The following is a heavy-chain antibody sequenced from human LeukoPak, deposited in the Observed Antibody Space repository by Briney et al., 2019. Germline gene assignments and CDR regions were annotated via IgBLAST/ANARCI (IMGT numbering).Heavy chain of an antibody. D-gene: IGHD3-10*01. Sequence: GGSLRLSCIGSGFTFSTHWMSWVRQAPGKGLEWVANIGEDGSEIYYVDSVKGRFTIFRDNAENSVYLQMNSLRDEDTAVYYCARGWSYHDSWGQGTLVTVSS. CDR3: ARGWSYHDS. CDR2: IGEDGSEI. V-gene: IGHV3-7*04. J-gene: IGHJ4*02. CDR1: GFTFSTHW.